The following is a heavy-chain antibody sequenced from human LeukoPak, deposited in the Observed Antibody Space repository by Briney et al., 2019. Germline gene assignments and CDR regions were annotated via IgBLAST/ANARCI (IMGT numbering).Heavy chain of an antibody. Sequence: SETLSLTCTVSGGSIGTYYWSWIRQPPGKGLEWIGDIFYTGRTNYNPPLKSRVTILVDTSKKQFSLKLSSVTAADTALYYCARRDADSTGYLYYFDYWGQGTLVTVSS. V-gene: IGHV4-59*08. CDR1: GGSIGTYY. J-gene: IGHJ4*02. D-gene: IGHD3-22*01. CDR2: IFYTGRT. CDR3: ARRDADSTGYLYYFDY.